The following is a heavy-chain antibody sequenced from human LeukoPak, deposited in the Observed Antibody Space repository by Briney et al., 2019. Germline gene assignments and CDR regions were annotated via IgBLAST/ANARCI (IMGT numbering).Heavy chain of an antibody. CDR2: IYYSGST. J-gene: IGHJ4*02. Sequence: PSETLSLTCTVSGGSISSAIYYWGWSSQPPGKGLEWIGNIYYSGSTYYNPSLKSRVTISIDTSKNQFFLKLSSMTAADTAVYFCARHYSGGWYYYLNYWGQGTLVTVSS. V-gene: IGHV4-39*01. CDR3: ARHYSGGWYYYLNY. D-gene: IGHD6-19*01. CDR1: GGSISSAIYY.